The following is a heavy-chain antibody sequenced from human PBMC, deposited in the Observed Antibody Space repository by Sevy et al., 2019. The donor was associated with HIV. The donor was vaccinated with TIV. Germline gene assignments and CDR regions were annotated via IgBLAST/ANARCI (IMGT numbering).Heavy chain of an antibody. CDR3: ARLSPCGGDCYYYDH. CDR1: GFTFSEEA. V-gene: IGHV3-30*04. CDR2: MSYVGNSE. D-gene: IGHD2-21*02. Sequence: GGSLRLSCAASGFTFSEEALHWVRQAPGKGLEWVAVMSYVGNSENYADAAKGRFIISRENSKNTLYLDINSLRPEDTAVYYCARLSPCGGDCYYYDHWGQGTLVTVSS. J-gene: IGHJ4*02.